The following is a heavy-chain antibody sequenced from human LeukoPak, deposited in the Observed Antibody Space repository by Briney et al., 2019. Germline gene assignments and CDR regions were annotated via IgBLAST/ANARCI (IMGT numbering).Heavy chain of an antibody. J-gene: IGHJ4*02. CDR2: INPSATST. CDR1: GYTFTSYY. V-gene: IGHV1-46*01. CDR3: ASPSSYSTGWYSLDY. Sequence: GASVKVSCKASGYTFTSYYMHWVRQAPGQGLEWMGIINPSATSTTYAQKFQGRATVTRDTSTSTVYMELRSLRSDDTAVYYCASPSSYSTGWYSLDYWGQGTLVTVSS. D-gene: IGHD6-19*01.